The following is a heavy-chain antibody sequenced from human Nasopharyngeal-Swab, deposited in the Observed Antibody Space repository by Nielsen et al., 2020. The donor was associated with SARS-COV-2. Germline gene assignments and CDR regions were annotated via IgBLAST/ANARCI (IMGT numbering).Heavy chain of an antibody. CDR1: GASIRSNNYH. D-gene: IGHD4-11*01. V-gene: IGHV4-39*01. Sequence: SETLSLTCTVSGASIRSNNYHWGWIRQPPGKGLEWIGSISSSGTTYYNPSLGSRVTISIDTSKNQFSLELTSVAATDAAVYYCARQSPPITTRARYWFDPWGQGTLVAVSS. J-gene: IGHJ5*02. CDR3: ARQSPPITTRARYWFDP. CDR2: ISSSGTT.